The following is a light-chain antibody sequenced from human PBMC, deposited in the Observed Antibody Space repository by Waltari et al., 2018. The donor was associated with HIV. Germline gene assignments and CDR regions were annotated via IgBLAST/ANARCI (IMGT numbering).Light chain of an antibody. V-gene: IGLV1-44*01. J-gene: IGLJ2*01. CDR2: SNN. Sequence: QSVLTQPPSASGTPGQRVTISCSGSSSNIGSNTVNWYQQLPGTAPKLLIYSNNQRPSGVADRFSGSNSGTSASLAISWLQSEDEADYYCAAWDDSLNGVVFGGGTKLTVL. CDR3: AAWDDSLNGVV. CDR1: SSNIGSNT.